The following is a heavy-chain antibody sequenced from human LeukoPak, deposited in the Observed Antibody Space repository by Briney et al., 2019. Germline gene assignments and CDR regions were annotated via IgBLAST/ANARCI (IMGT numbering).Heavy chain of an antibody. J-gene: IGHJ4*02. Sequence: SVKVSCKASGGTFSSYAISWVRQAPGQGLEWMGGIIPIFGTANYAQKFQGRVTITADESTSTAYMELSSLRSEDTAVYYCARGLVGATYFDHWGQGTLVTVSS. CDR1: GGTFSSYA. CDR3: ARGLVGATYFDH. D-gene: IGHD1-26*01. V-gene: IGHV1-69*13. CDR2: IIPIFGTA.